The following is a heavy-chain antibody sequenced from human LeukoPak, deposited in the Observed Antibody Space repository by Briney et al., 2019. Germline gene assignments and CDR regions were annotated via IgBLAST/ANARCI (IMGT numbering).Heavy chain of an antibody. J-gene: IGHJ4*02. CDR1: GFTFSNYG. CDR3: ARGLRGF. V-gene: IGHV3-33*01. D-gene: IGHD3-22*01. Sequence: GGSLRLSCAASGFTFSNYGMHWVRQAPGKGLEWVAVIWYDGSNKFYADSVKGRFTISRDNSKNTLYLQMNSLRAEDTAVYYCARGLRGFWGQGTLVTVSS. CDR2: IWYDGSNK.